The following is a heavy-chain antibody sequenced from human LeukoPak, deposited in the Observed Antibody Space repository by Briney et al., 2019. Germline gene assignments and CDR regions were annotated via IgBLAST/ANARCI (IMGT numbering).Heavy chain of an antibody. CDR3: ARGPYDFWSGFSYYYYYYMDV. V-gene: IGHV1-69*13. D-gene: IGHD3-3*01. CDR2: IIPIFGTA. J-gene: IGHJ6*03. CDR1: GGTFSSYA. Sequence: SVKVSCKASGGTFSSYAISWVRQAPGQGLEWMGGIIPIFGTANYAQKFQGRVTITADESTSTAYMELSSLRSEDTAVYYCARGPYDFWSGFSYYYYYYMDVWGKGTTVTVSS.